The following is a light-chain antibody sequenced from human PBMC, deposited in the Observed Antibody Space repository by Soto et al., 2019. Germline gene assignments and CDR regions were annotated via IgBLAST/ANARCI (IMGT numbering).Light chain of an antibody. CDR1: SSEVGGYNY. J-gene: IGLJ1*01. Sequence: QSVLTQPASVSGSPGQSITISCTGTSSEVGGYNYVSWYQQHPGKAPKFMIYDVSSRPSGVSNRFSGSKSGNTASLTIFGLQAEDEADYYCCSYTTSNTRQIVFGTGT. V-gene: IGLV2-14*03. CDR3: CSYTTSNTRQIV. CDR2: DVS.